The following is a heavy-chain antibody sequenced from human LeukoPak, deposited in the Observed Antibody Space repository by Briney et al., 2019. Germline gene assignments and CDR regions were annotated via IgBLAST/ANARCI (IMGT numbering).Heavy chain of an antibody. D-gene: IGHD6-13*01. CDR1: GFTFSSYA. Sequence: PGGSLRLSCAASGFTFSSYAMSWVRQAPGKGLEWVSAISGSGGSTYYADSVKGRFTISRDNSKNTLYLQMNSLRAEDTAVYYCAKGPAAGTILRAEFDYWGQGTLVTVSS. CDR2: ISGSGGST. CDR3: AKGPAAGTILRAEFDY. J-gene: IGHJ4*02. V-gene: IGHV3-23*01.